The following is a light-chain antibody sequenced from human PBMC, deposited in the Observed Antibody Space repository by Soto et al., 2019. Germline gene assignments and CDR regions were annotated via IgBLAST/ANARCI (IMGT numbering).Light chain of an antibody. CDR3: QQRNSWPIT. V-gene: IGKV1-27*01. J-gene: IGKJ5*01. Sequence: DIQMSQSPSSLSAYLGDRVTITCRASQGISNYLAWYQQKPGRLPKLLLFGASTLQSGVPARFSGSGSGTLFTLTISFLDPADSAVYYCQQRNSWPITFGQGTRLEIK. CDR2: GAS. CDR1: QGISNY.